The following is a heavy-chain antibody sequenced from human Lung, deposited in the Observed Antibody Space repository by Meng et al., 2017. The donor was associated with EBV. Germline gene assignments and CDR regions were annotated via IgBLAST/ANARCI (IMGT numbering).Heavy chain of an antibody. CDR1: GYTFTHHG. Sequence: PLGPSGAEVKKPGASVRVSCKASGYTFTHHGISWIRQAPGQGLEWMGWISCYNGDTNYAQKLQGRVTMTTDTSTNTAYMDLRGLRSDDTAVYYCARDPSNTSGRYAYFDYWGQGTLVTVSS. CDR3: ARDPSNTSGRYAYFDY. D-gene: IGHD6-19*01. CDR2: ISCYNGDT. V-gene: IGHV1-18*01. J-gene: IGHJ4*02.